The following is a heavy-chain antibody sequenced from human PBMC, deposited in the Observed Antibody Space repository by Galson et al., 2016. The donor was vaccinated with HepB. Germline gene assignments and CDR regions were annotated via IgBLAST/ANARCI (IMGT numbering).Heavy chain of an antibody. Sequence: SGAEVKKPGESLRISCKGSGYAFGSYWITWVRQRPGKGLEWMGRIDPSDSYINYNPSFEGHVTISSDKSIDTAYLQWSGLKASDTAMYYCARRPGGDYYFDHWGQGTLVTVSS. CDR3: ARRPGGDYYFDH. D-gene: IGHD3-16*01. V-gene: IGHV5-10-1*01. CDR1: GYAFGSYW. J-gene: IGHJ4*02. CDR2: IDPSDSYI.